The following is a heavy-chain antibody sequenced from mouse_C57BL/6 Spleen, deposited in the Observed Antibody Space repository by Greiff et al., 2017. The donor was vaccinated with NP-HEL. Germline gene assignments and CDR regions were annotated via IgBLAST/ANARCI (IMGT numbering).Heavy chain of an antibody. V-gene: IGHV14-3*01. J-gene: IGHJ2*01. CDR2: IDPANGNT. CDR3: ARGERHYYGSGYGY. CDR1: GFNIKNTY. D-gene: IGHD1-1*01. Sequence: VQLQQSVAELVRPGASVKLSCTASGFNIKNTYMNWVKQRPEQGLEWIGRIDPANGNTKYAPKFQGKATITADTSSNTAYLQLSSLTAEDTAIHYCARGERHYYGSGYGYWGQGTTLTVAS.